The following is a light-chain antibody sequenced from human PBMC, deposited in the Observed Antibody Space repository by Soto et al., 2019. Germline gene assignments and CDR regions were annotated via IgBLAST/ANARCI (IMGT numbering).Light chain of an antibody. J-gene: IGKJ2*01. CDR3: QQLNSYPNT. V-gene: IGKV1-9*01. Sequence: IQLTQSPSSLSASVGDRVTITCRASQGISSFLAWYQQKPGKAPKLLIYTASTLQSGVPSRFSGSGSGTDFTLTISSLQPVDFATYYCQQLNSYPNTFGQGTKLEIK. CDR1: QGISSF. CDR2: TAS.